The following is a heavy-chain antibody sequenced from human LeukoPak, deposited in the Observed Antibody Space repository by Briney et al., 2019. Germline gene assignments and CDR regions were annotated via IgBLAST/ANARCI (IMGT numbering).Heavy chain of an antibody. CDR1: GGSISSSSYY. V-gene: IGHV4-39*01. J-gene: IGHJ4*02. CDR2: IYYSGST. Sequence: SETLSLTCTVSGGSISSSSYYWGWIRQPPGKGLEWIGSIYYSGSTHYNPSLKSRVTISVDTSKNQFSLKLSAVTAADTAVYYCARHVGGDYAFDYWGQGTLVTVSS. CDR3: ARHVGGDYAFDY. D-gene: IGHD4-17*01.